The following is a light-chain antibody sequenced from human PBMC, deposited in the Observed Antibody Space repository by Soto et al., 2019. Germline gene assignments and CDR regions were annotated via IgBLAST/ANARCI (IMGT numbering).Light chain of an antibody. Sequence: EIVMTQSPATLSVSPGERATLSCRASQSVSSNLAWYQQKPGQAPRLLIYGASTRATGIPARFSGSGSGTEFTLTISSLQSEDSAGYYCLQDYSYPFTFGQGTKLDIK. V-gene: IGKV3-15*01. CDR2: GAS. CDR1: QSVSSN. CDR3: LQDYSYPFT. J-gene: IGKJ2*01.